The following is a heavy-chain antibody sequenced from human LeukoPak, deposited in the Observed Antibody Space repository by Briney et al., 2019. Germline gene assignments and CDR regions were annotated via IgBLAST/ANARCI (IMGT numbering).Heavy chain of an antibody. CDR1: GGSISRGYY. Sequence: PSQTLSLTCTVSGGSISRGYYWSWIRQPPGKGLEWIGEINHSGSTNYNPSLKSRVTISVDTSKNQFSLKLSSVTAADTAVYYCARGLLRYFDWLLKKDAFDIWGQGTMVTVSS. V-gene: IGHV4-34*01. J-gene: IGHJ3*02. D-gene: IGHD3-9*01. CDR3: ARGLLRYFDWLLKKDAFDI. CDR2: INHSGST.